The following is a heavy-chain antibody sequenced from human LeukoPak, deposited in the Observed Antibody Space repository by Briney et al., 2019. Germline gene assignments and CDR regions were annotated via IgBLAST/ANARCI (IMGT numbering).Heavy chain of an antibody. D-gene: IGHD4-17*01. CDR3: AKEGRDTTVDY. J-gene: IGHJ4*02. V-gene: IGHV3-30*18. CDR2: ISSDGSHT. CDR1: GFTFTSYG. Sequence: GGSLRLSCAVSGFTFTSYGMHWVRQAPGKGLEWVAVISSDGSHTYYADSVKGRFTISRDNSKKMLYLQMNSLRAEDTAVFYCAKEGRDTTVDYWGQGTLVTVSS.